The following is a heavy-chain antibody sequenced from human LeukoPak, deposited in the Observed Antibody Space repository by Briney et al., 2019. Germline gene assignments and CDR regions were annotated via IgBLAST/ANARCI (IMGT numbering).Heavy chain of an antibody. J-gene: IGHJ4*02. V-gene: IGHV3-9*03. CDR2: ISWNSGSL. CDR1: GFNFNDYA. D-gene: IGHD6-19*01. CDR3: VKGETAVAGGAFDY. Sequence: PGRSLRLSCAASGFNFNDYAMHWVRQAPGKGLGWVSGISWNSGSLGYAGSVKGRFTVSRDNAKNSLYLQMNSLRAEDMALYYCVKGETAVAGGAFDYWGQGTLVTVSS.